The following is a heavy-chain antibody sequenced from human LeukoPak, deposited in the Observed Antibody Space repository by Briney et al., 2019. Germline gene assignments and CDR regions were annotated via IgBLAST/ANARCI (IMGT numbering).Heavy chain of an antibody. V-gene: IGHV3-48*02. CDR3: ARTTRWLQPYYFDY. CDR2: ISSSSSTI. Sequence: PGGSLRLSCAASGFTVSDNYMNWVRQAPGKGVEWVSYISSSSSTIYYADSVKGRFTISRDNAKNSLYLQMNSLRDEDTAVYYCARTTRWLQPYYFDYWGQGTLVTVPS. D-gene: IGHD5-24*01. J-gene: IGHJ4*02. CDR1: GFTVSDNY.